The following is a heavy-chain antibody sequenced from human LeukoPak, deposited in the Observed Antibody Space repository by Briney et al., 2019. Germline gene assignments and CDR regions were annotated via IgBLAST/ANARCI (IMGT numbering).Heavy chain of an antibody. Sequence: GGSLRLSCAASGFTFSSYAMSWVRQAPGKGLEWVSAISGSGGSTYYADSVKGRFTISRDNSKNTLYLQMNSLRAEDTAVYYCAKDPDSSGYYPNWFDPWGQGTLVTVSS. V-gene: IGHV3-23*01. D-gene: IGHD3-22*01. CDR3: AKDPDSSGYYPNWFDP. J-gene: IGHJ5*02. CDR1: GFTFSSYA. CDR2: ISGSGGST.